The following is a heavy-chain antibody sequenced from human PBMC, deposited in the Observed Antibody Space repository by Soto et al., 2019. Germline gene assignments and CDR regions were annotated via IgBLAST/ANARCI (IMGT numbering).Heavy chain of an antibody. CDR2: ISSGGGNT. D-gene: IGHD3-9*01. V-gene: IGHV3-23*01. CDR1: GFTFSNYG. CDR3: AKDNGTPETGQLFDY. J-gene: IGHJ4*02. Sequence: GGSLRLSCEGSGFTFSNYGMAWVRQPPGKGLEWVSTISSGGGNTHYTDSVRGRFTISRDNCENALYLQENGLRVEDTAVYYCAKDNGTPETGQLFDYWGQGTQVTVSS.